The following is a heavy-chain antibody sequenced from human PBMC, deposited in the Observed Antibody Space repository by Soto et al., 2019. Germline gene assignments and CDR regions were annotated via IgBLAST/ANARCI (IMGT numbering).Heavy chain of an antibody. V-gene: IGHV4-31*03. D-gene: IGHD6-19*01. J-gene: IGHJ5*02. Sequence: PSETLSLTCTVSGGSIGSGGYYWSWIRQHPGKGLEWIGYIYYSGSTYYNPSLKSRVTISVDTSKNQFSLKLSSVTAADTAVYYCARDRYSSGWKYNWFDPWGQGTLVTVSS. CDR2: IYYSGST. CDR3: ARDRYSSGWKYNWFDP. CDR1: GGSIGSGGYY.